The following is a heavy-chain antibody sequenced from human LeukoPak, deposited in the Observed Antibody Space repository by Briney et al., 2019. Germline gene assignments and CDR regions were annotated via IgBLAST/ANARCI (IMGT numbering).Heavy chain of an antibody. D-gene: IGHD5-12*01. CDR3: ARQGYSGYFDY. V-gene: IGHV4-59*01. J-gene: IGHJ4*02. CDR1: GGSISSYY. CDR2: IYYSGST. Sequence: PSETLSLTCTVSGGSISSYYWSWIRQPPGKGLEWIGYIYYSGSTNYNPSLKSRVTISVDTSKNQFSLKLSSVTAADTAVYYCARQGYSGYFDYWGQGTLVTVSS.